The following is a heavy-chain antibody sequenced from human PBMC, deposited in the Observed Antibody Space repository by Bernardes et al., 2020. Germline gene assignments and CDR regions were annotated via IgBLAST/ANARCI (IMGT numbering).Heavy chain of an antibody. V-gene: IGHV3-21*01. J-gene: IGHJ4*02. CDR3: ARDWKAVAGTSSPDY. CDR1: GFTFSSYS. CDR2: ISSSSSYI. D-gene: IGHD6-19*01. Sequence: GGSLRLSCAASGFTFSSYSMNWVRQAPGKGLEWVSSISSSSSYIYYADSVKGRFTISRDNAKNSLYLQMNSLRAEDTAVYYCARDWKAVAGTSSPDYWGQGTLVTVSS.